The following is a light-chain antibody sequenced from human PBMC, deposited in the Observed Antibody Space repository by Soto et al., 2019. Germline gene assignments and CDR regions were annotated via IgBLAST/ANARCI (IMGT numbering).Light chain of an antibody. CDR1: SSNIGNNY. Sequence: QSVLTQPPSVSAAPGQKVTISCSGSSSNIGNNYVSWYQQLPGTAPKLLIYDDDKRPSGIPDRFSGSKSGTSATLGITELQTGDEADYYCGTWDSSLSAYVFGTGTKLTVL. J-gene: IGLJ1*01. CDR2: DDD. V-gene: IGLV1-51*01. CDR3: GTWDSSLSAYV.